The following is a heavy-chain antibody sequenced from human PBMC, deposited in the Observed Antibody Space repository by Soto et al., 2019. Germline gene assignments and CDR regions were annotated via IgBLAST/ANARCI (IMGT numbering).Heavy chain of an antibody. J-gene: IGHJ4*01. CDR2: TYYRSKWYY. D-gene: IGHD1-26*01. CDR1: GDSVSSNSAG. Sequence: SQTLSLPCAITGDSVSSNSAGWSWVRQSPSRGLEWLGRTYYRSKWYYEYAVSVRGRITINPDTSKNQYSLQLNSVTPEDTAVSFCKSGEHYSGRIFDHWGQGTLVTVSS. CDR3: KSGEHYSGRIFDH. V-gene: IGHV6-1*01.